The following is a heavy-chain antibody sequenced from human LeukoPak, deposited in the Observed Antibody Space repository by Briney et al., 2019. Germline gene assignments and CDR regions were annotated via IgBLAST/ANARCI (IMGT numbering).Heavy chain of an antibody. J-gene: IGHJ4*02. CDR3: AKDATPFNSIWDYFDS. V-gene: IGHV3-23*01. CDR2: IGGGNDR. D-gene: IGHD4-23*01. CDR1: GFTFSNQA. Sequence: GGSLRLSCAASGFTFSNQAMSWVRQAPGKGLEWVAGIGGGNDRHYADSVKGRFTGSRDDSKNTLYLQMSSLRTEDTAVYYCAKDATPFNSIWDYFDSWGQGTLVTVSA.